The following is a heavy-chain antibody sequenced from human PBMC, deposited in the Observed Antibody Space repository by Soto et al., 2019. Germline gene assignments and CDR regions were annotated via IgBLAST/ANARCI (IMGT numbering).Heavy chain of an antibody. CDR2: INAGNGNT. D-gene: IGHD2-21*02. Sequence: ASVKVSCKASGYTLTNYAMHWVRQAPGQRLEWMGWINAGNGNTKYSQKFQGRVTITRDTSASTAYMELSSLRSEDTAVYYCARSIVVVTALDYWGQGTLVTVSS. CDR3: ARSIVVVTALDY. CDR1: GYTLTNYA. J-gene: IGHJ4*02. V-gene: IGHV1-3*01.